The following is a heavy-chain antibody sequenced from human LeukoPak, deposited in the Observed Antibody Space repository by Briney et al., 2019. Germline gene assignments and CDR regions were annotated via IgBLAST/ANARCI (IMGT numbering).Heavy chain of an antibody. CDR3: ARASGRFNAFDI. CDR1: GGSLSSGGYS. J-gene: IGHJ3*02. CDR2: IYHGGST. V-gene: IGHV4-30-2*01. Sequence: PSQTLSLTCAVSGGSLSSGGYSWSWIRQPPGKGLEWIGYIYHGGSTYYNPSLKSRVTISVDRSKNQFSLKLSSVTAADTAVYYCARASGRFNAFDIWGQGTMVTVSS. D-gene: IGHD3-10*01.